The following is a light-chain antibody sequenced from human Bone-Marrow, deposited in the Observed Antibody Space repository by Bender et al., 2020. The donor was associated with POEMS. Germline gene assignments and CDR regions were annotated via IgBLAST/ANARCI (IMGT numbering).Light chain of an antibody. V-gene: IGLV1-40*01. J-gene: IGLJ1*01. Sequence: QSVLTQPPSVSGAPGQRVTISCTGSSSNTGSGYDINWYQHLPGTAPKLLIYGYNNRPSGVPDRFSGSKSGTSASLAITGLQAEDEGDFYCSSYASSRTYVFGTGTKVTVL. CDR3: SSYASSRTYV. CDR1: SSNTGSGYD. CDR2: GYN.